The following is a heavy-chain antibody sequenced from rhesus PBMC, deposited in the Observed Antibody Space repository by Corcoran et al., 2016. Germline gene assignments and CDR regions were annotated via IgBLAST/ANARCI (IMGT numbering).Heavy chain of an antibody. V-gene: IGHV4-173*01. Sequence: QVQLPESGLGLVKPSETLSITCTVSGDSIISNYWSWSRQPQRKGLEWGGLFSGSGGSTDYNPALKSLVTISPDTSKTQFSLKLNAVTAADTAVYYCARGAYASSDNTNRFDVWGPGVLVTVSS. D-gene: IGHD3-40*01. CDR3: ARGAYASSDNTNRFDV. J-gene: IGHJ5-1*01. CDR1: GDSIISNY. CDR2: FSGSGGST.